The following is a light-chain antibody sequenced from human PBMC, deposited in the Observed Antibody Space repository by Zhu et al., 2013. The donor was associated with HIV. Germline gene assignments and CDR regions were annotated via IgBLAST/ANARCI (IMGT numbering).Light chain of an antibody. Sequence: QSALTQPASVSGSPGQAIAISCTGTSSDVGVYNYVSWYQQHPGKVPKLIVYEVSNRPSGVSDRFSGSKSGNTASLTLSGLQAEDEADYYCSSYTRSSTQVFGTGTKVTVL. V-gene: IGLV2-14*01. CDR2: EVS. CDR1: SSDVGVYNY. J-gene: IGLJ1*01. CDR3: SSYTRSSTQV.